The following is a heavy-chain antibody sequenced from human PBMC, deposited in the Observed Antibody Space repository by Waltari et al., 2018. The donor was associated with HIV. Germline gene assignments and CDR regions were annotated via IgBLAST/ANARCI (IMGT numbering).Heavy chain of an antibody. CDR1: RDVFTNFS. CDR2: VPPVFGTT. Sequence: VQLVQSGAEMKKPGSSVRVSCKCSRDVFTNFSFNWLRQAPGQRPEWMAAVPPVFGTTDYARKFRGRVTLSADKSASTIYMDLRSLSSGDTAVYYCAASPERPGFEAPLFFFDYWGQGTLITVSS. J-gene: IGHJ4*02. D-gene: IGHD5-12*01. CDR3: AASPERPGFEAPLFFFDY. V-gene: IGHV1-69*13.